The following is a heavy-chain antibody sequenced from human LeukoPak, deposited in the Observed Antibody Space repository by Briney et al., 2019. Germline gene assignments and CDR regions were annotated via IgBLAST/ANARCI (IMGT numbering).Heavy chain of an antibody. CDR1: GGSVNSYY. J-gene: IGHJ3*02. V-gene: IGHV4-59*02. Sequence: TPFLTWRNTGGSVNSYYCSWSRNPTGKRLEWIGYIYYSGSTNYNPSLKSRVTISVDTSKNQFSLKLSSVTAADTAVYYCARAPDYYDFWSGYIAYAFDIWGQGTMVTVSS. CDR3: ARAPDYYDFWSGYIAYAFDI. CDR2: IYYSGST. D-gene: IGHD3-3*01.